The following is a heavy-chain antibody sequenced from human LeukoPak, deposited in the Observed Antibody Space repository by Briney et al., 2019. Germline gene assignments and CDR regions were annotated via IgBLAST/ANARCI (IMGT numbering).Heavy chain of an antibody. D-gene: IGHD6-13*01. J-gene: IGHJ4*02. CDR1: GFTFSTYG. CDR3: AKTGSSSWGYFDH. CDR2: IRNDGSIK. Sequence: PGGSLRLSCAASGFTFSTYGMHWVRQAPGKGLEWVAFIRNDGSIKYYADSVKGRFTMSRDNSKNTLYLQMNSLRAEDTALYNCAKTGSSSWGYFDHWGLGTLVTVSS. V-gene: IGHV3-30*02.